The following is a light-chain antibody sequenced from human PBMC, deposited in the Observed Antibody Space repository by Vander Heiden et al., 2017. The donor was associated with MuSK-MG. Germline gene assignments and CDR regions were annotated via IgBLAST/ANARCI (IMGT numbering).Light chain of an antibody. J-gene: IGLJ1*01. CDR1: SLRSYH. Sequence: SSALTQDPAVSVALGQSVRVTCHGDSLRSYHASWYQQKPGQAPVPVIYGKHNRPSGGPDRLSGSSSGNTASLTITGAQAEDEADYYCNSRDSSGNNLYVFGNGTKVTVL. CDR2: GKH. V-gene: IGLV3-19*01. CDR3: NSRDSSGNNLYV.